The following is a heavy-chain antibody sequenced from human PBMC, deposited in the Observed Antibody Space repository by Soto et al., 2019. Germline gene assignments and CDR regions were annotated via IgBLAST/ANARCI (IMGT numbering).Heavy chain of an antibody. D-gene: IGHD3-22*01. V-gene: IGHV3-21*01. CDR1: GFTFSSYS. Sequence: EVQLVESGGGLVKPGGSLRLSCAASGFTFSSYSMNWVRQAPGKGLEWVSSISSSSSYIYYADSVKGRFTISRDNAKNSLYPQMNSLRAEDTAVYYCARGYHYYDSSGYDKGDAFDIWGQGTMVTVSS. J-gene: IGHJ3*02. CDR3: ARGYHYYDSSGYDKGDAFDI. CDR2: ISSSSSYI.